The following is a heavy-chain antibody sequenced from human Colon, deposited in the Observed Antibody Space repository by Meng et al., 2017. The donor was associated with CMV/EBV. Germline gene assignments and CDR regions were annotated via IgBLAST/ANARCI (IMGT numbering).Heavy chain of an antibody. CDR2: ITNSGGST. J-gene: IGHJ3*02. CDR1: GFTFSSYA. V-gene: IGHV3-23*01. Sequence: GGSLRLSCAASGFTFSSYAMGWVRQAPGRGLECISLITNSGGSTYYVDSVKGRFTISRDNSKNTVYLQMNSLRVEDTAMYFCGKDSSYRYMWDYPDVVNMWGPGTMVTVSS. CDR3: GKDSSYRYMWDYPDVVNM. D-gene: IGHD1-7*01.